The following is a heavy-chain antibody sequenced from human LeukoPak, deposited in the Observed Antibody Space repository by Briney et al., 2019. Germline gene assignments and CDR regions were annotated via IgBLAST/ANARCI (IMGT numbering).Heavy chain of an antibody. CDR2: IKSKTDGGTT. CDR3: STDAKRGHCGGSCYPFDY. Sequence: GGSLRLSCAASGFTFSNAWMSWDRQAPGKGLEWVGRIKSKTDGGTTDYAAPVKGRFTISRDDSKNTLYLQMNSLKTEDTAVYYCSTDAKRGHCGGSCYPFDYWGQGTLVTVSS. CDR1: GFTFSNAW. D-gene: IGHD2-15*01. V-gene: IGHV3-15*01. J-gene: IGHJ4*02.